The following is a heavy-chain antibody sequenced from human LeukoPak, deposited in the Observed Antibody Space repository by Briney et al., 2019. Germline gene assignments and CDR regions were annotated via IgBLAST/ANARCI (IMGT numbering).Heavy chain of an antibody. D-gene: IGHD3-22*01. Sequence: SETLSLTCTVSGGSISSGSYYWSWIRQPAGKGLEWIGRIYTSGSTNYNPSLKSRVTISVDTSKNQFSLKLSSVTAADTAVYYCARGGKGYYDSSGYYNYYFDYWGQGTLVTVSS. V-gene: IGHV4-61*02. CDR1: GGSISSGSYY. CDR2: IYTSGST. CDR3: ARGGKGYYDSSGYYNYYFDY. J-gene: IGHJ4*02.